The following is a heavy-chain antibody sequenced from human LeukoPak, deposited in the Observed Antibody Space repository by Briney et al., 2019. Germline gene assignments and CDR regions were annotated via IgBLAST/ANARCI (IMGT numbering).Heavy chain of an antibody. J-gene: IGHJ4*02. CDR3: ARDWFTFGGVIVLEFDS. Sequence: ASVKVSCKASGYTFTTYGISWVRQAPGQGLEWMGWISVYNGITNYAQKFQGRVSMTTDTSTSTAYMELRSLRSDDTAVYYCARDWFTFGGVIVLEFDSWGQGTLVTVSS. V-gene: IGHV1-18*01. D-gene: IGHD3-16*02. CDR2: ISVYNGIT. CDR1: GYTFTTYG.